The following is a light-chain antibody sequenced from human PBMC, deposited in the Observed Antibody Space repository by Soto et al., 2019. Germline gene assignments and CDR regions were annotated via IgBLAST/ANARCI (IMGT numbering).Light chain of an antibody. J-gene: IGKJ4*01. V-gene: IGKV1-9*01. CDR3: QQLSRYPLT. Sequence: DIQLTQSPSFLSASIGDRVTITCRASQALSNYLAWYQQKPGKAPDLLLYSASTLQSGVPSRFSGSGSETEFTLTIRDLQPEDFATYYCQQLSRYPLTFGGGTKVDIK. CDR2: SAS. CDR1: QALSNY.